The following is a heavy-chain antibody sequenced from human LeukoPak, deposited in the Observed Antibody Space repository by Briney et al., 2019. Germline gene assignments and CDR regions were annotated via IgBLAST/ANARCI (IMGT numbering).Heavy chain of an antibody. D-gene: IGHD3-10*01. J-gene: IGHJ5*02. Sequence: SETLSLTCTVSGGSISSGGYYWSWIRQHPGKGLEWIGYIYYSGSTYYNPSLKSRVTISVDTSKNQFSLKLSSVTAADTAVYYCARDRITMVRGVISYWFDPWGQGTLVTVSS. CDR2: IYYSGST. CDR1: GGSISSGGYY. V-gene: IGHV4-31*03. CDR3: ARDRITMVRGVISYWFDP.